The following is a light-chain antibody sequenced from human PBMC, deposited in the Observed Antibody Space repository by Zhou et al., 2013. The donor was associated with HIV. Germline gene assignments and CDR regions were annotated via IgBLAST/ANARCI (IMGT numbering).Light chain of an antibody. CDR3: QQSYRFPRGP. CDR1: QSISTF. Sequence: DIQMTQSPSSVSASVGDTVTITCRASQSISTFLNWYQQRSGKAPKLLIHGASNLQSGVPSRFSGSGSGTDFTLTISSLQPEDSATYFCQQSYRFPRGPFGQGTKVEIK. J-gene: IGKJ1*01. V-gene: IGKV1-39*01. CDR2: GAS.